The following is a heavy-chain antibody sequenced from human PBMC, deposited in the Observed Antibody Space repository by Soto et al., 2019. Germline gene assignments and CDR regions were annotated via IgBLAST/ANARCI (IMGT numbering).Heavy chain of an antibody. CDR3: ARHVNCKYGDDCFDI. J-gene: IGHJ3*02. Sequence: QLQLQEAGPGLVKPSETLYLTCTISGGSLSSNDYFWGWIRQPPGKELEWLGTIHHRGKISYSPSLASRFTMSVDKPEKQFSLMLRSVTAADTAFYFCARHVNCKYGDDCFDIWGQGTIDTVSS. CDR2: IHHRGKI. CDR1: GGSLSSNDYF. D-gene: IGHD1-20*01. V-gene: IGHV4-39*01.